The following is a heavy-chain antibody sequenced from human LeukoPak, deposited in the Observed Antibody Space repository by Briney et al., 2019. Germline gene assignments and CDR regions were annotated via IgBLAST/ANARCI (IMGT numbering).Heavy chain of an antibody. CDR3: ARPTGTTSGYDY. V-gene: IGHV3-21*01. CDR1: GFTFSSYS. CDR2: ISSSSSYI. Sequence: GGSLRLSCAASGFTFSSYSMNWVRQAPGKGLEWVSSISSSSSYIYYADSVEGRFTISRDNAKNSLYLQMNSLRAEDTAVYYCARPTGTTSGYDYWGQGTLVTVSS. J-gene: IGHJ4*02. D-gene: IGHD1-7*01.